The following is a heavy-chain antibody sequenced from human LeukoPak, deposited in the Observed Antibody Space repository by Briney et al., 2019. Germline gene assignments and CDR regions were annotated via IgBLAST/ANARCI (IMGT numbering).Heavy chain of an antibody. D-gene: IGHD3-9*01. V-gene: IGHV3-21*01. Sequence: GGSLRLSCAASGFTFSSYSMNWVRQAPGKGLEWVSSIRSSSSYIYYADSVKGRFTISRDNAKNSLYLQMNSLRAEDTAVYYCARVSYDILTGHSYIDYWGQGTLVTVSS. J-gene: IGHJ4*02. CDR2: IRSSSSYI. CDR3: ARVSYDILTGHSYIDY. CDR1: GFTFSSYS.